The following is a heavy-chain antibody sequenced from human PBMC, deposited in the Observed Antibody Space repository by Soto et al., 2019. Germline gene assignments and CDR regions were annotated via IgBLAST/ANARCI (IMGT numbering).Heavy chain of an antibody. D-gene: IGHD4-17*01. CDR3: ARASTVVNAFDY. V-gene: IGHV1-69*13. CDR1: GGTFSSYA. Sequence: SVKGACKAAGGTFSSYAISWVRQAPGQGLEWMGGIIPIFGTANYAQKFQGRVTITADESTSTAYMELSSLRSEDTAVYYCARASTVVNAFDYWGQGTLVTVSS. J-gene: IGHJ4*02. CDR2: IIPIFGTA.